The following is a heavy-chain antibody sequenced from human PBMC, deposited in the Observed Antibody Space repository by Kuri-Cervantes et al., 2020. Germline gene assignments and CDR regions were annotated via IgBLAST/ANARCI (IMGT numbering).Heavy chain of an antibody. CDR2: MNPNSGNT. Sequence: ASVKVSCKASGYTFTSDAMNWLRQATGQGLDWMGWMNPNSGNTGYAQKFQGRVTMTRHTSISTAYMEMRSLRSEHTAVYYRARGYSSGWYNYYYYYGMDVWGQGTTVTVSS. V-gene: IGHV1-8*02. CDR3: ARGYSSGWYNYYYYYGMDV. CDR1: GYTFTSDA. J-gene: IGHJ6*02. D-gene: IGHD6-19*01.